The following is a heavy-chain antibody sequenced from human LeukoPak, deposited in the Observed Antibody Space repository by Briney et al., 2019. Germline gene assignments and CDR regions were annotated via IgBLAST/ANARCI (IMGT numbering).Heavy chain of an antibody. J-gene: IGHJ1*01. CDR3: ARGRGEYNYDAEFQH. D-gene: IGHD5-18*01. CDR1: GYTFTSYD. CDR2: MNPNSANT. Sequence: GESLKVSCKASGYTFTSYDINWVRQATGQGLEWMGWMNPNSANTGYAQKFQGRVTMTRNTSISTAYMELSSLRSEDTAVYYCARGRGEYNYDAEFQHWGQGTLVTVSS. V-gene: IGHV1-8*01.